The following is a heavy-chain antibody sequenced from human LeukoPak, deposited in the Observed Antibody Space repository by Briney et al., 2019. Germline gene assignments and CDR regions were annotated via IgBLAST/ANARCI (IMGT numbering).Heavy chain of an antibody. V-gene: IGHV3-74*01. CDR1: GFTFSSYW. Sequence: RSGGSLRLSCAASGFTFSSYWMHWVRQAPGKGLVWVSRINSDGSSTSYADSVKGRFTISRDNSKNTLYLQMNSLRAEDTAVYYCASQKRIAVAGTVDYWGQGTLVTVSS. D-gene: IGHD6-19*01. CDR3: ASQKRIAVAGTVDY. CDR2: INSDGSST. J-gene: IGHJ4*02.